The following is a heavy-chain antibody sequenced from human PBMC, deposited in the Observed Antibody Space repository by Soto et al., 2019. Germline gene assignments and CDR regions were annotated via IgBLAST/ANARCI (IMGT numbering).Heavy chain of an antibody. D-gene: IGHD3-10*01. CDR3: ARSVGGSNVNFDY. J-gene: IGHJ4*02. Sequence: QVQLVQSGAEVRTPGASVKVSCKASGYTFTSYDINWVRQATGQGPEWMGWMNPDSGNTGYVQKFQGGVPMTRNTAISTAYMELSSLRSEDTAVYYCARSVGGSNVNFDYWGQGTLVTVSS. V-gene: IGHV1-8*01. CDR1: GYTFTSYD. CDR2: MNPDSGNT.